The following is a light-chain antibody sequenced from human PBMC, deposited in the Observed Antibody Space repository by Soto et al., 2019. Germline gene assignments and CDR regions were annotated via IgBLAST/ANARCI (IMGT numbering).Light chain of an antibody. CDR3: QQYLSYPYT. V-gene: IGKV1-8*01. Sequence: AIRMTQSPSSFSASTGDRVTITCRASQGISSNLAWYQQKPGKAPKLLINAAANLQRGAPSRFSASGSGTDFTLTISRLQSEDCVTYYCQQYLSYPYTFGQGTKLEI. CDR2: AAA. CDR1: QGISSN. J-gene: IGKJ2*01.